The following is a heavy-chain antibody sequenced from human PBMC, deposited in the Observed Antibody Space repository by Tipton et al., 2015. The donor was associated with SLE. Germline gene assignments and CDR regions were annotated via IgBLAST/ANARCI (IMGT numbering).Heavy chain of an antibody. CDR2: MFTSRST. J-gene: IGHJ4*02. V-gene: IGHV4-4*09. CDR3: ARGRQQLVRGFFDY. CDR1: GGSFSSYY. D-gene: IGHD6-13*01. Sequence: TLSLTCTVSGGSFSSYYWSWIRQPPGKGLEWIGYMFTSRSTNYNPSLKSRVTISIDTSKKEISLNLTSVTAADTAVYYCARGRQQLVRGFFDYWGQGILVTVSS.